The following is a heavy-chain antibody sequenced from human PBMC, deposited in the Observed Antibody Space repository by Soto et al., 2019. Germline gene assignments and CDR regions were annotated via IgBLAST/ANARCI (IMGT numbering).Heavy chain of an antibody. D-gene: IGHD4-17*01. J-gene: IGHJ4*01. CDR2: VKSKTDGGTT. CDR3: TTDSYMTNIIVRFDY. CDR1: GLIFSNAW. Sequence: GSLRLSCAASGLIFSNAWINWVRQAPGKGLEWVGRVKSKTDGGTTDFAAPVKGRFAISRDDSKNMVYLEMNSLKTEDTAIYYCTTDSYMTNIIVRFDYWGHGTLVTVSS. V-gene: IGHV3-15*07.